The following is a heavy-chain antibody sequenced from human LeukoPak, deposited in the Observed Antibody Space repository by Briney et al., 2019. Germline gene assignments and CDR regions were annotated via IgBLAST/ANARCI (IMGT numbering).Heavy chain of an antibody. CDR3: ASNFDYDSCTFYY. J-gene: IGHJ4*02. CDR2: ISLNTISR. Sequence: GGSLRLSCAASGFTFSSYSMNWVSQAPGKGLEWVSSISLNTISRYYADSLKGRFTISRDDAKNSLYLQMNSLRAEDTAVYYCASNFDYDSCTFYYWGQGTLVTVSS. CDR1: GFTFSSYS. V-gene: IGHV3-21*01. D-gene: IGHD3-22*01.